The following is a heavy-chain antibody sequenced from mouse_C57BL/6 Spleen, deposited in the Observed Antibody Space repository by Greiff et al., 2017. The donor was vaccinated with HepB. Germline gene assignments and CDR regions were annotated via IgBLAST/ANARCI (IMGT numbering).Heavy chain of an antibody. CDR1: GYAFSSYW. CDR2: IYPGDGDT. D-gene: IGHD2-4*01. V-gene: IGHV1-80*01. Sequence: QVQLQQSGAELVKPGASVKISCKASGYAFSSYWTNWVKQRPGKGLEWSGQIYPGDGDTNYNGKFKGKATQTADKSSSTAYMQLSSLTSEDSAVYFCARSPYDYDVAWFAYWGQGTLVTVSA. CDR3: ARSPYDYDVAWFAY. J-gene: IGHJ3*01.